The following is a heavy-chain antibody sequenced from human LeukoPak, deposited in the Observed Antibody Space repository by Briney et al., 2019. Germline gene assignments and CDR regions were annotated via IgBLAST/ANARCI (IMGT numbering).Heavy chain of an antibody. J-gene: IGHJ5*02. Sequence: SVKVSCKASGGTFSSYAISWVRQAPGQGLEWMGGIIPIFGTANYAQKFQGRVTITADESTSTAYMELSSLRSEDTAVYYCARTHCSGGSCYSEGFDPWGQGTLVTVSS. CDR2: IIPIFGTA. D-gene: IGHD2-15*01. V-gene: IGHV1-69*13. CDR3: ARTHCSGGSCYSEGFDP. CDR1: GGTFSSYA.